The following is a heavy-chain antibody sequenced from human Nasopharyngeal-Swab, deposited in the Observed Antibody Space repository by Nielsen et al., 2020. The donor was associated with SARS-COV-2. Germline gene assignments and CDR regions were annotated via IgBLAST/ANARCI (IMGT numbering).Heavy chain of an antibody. CDR2: ISGSGGST. V-gene: IGHV3-23*01. CDR1: GFTFSSYA. D-gene: IGHD3-10*01. J-gene: IGHJ4*02. CDR3: AKDREATYYYGSGSFDY. Sequence: GGSLRLSRAASGFTFSSYAMSWVRQAPGKGLEWVSAISGSGGSTYYADSVKGRFTISRDNSKNTLYLQMNSLRAEDTAVYYCAKDREATYYYGSGSFDYWGQGTLVTVSS.